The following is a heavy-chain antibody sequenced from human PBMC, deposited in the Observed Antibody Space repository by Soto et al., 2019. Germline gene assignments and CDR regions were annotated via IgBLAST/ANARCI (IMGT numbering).Heavy chain of an antibody. D-gene: IGHD5-12*01. CDR1: GGSLSSGGYY. J-gene: IGHJ4*02. Sequence: QVQLQESGPGLVKPSQTLSLSCTVSGGSLSSGGYYWSWIRQHPGKGLEWIGFIYYSGSTYYNPSRKSRVTISVDTSQNQFSLKLSSVTAADTAVYYCARDTQRGYSGYFDSWGQGTLVTVSS. V-gene: IGHV4-31*03. CDR2: IYYSGST. CDR3: ARDTQRGYSGYFDS.